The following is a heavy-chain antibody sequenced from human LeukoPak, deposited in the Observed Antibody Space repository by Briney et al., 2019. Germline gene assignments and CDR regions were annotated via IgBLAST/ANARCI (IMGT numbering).Heavy chain of an antibody. CDR2: ISDIGGST. D-gene: IGHD2-2*01. V-gene: IGHV3-23*01. CDR1: GFTFRYYA. CDR3: AKDEEGDCSRARCYRRFDP. Sequence: GGSLRLSCAASGFTFRYYAMSWVRQAPGKGLEWVSSISDIGGSTNYADSVKGRLTISRDNSKNTLYLQMNSLRAEDTAVYYCAKDEEGDCSRARCYRRFDPWGQGTLVTVSS. J-gene: IGHJ5*02.